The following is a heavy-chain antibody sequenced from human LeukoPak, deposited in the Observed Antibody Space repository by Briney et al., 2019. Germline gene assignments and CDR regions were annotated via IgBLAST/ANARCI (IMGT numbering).Heavy chain of an antibody. CDR3: AKDIRGSSWPYYFDY. J-gene: IGHJ4*02. V-gene: IGHV3-9*01. CDR2: ISWNSGSI. D-gene: IGHD6-13*01. CDR1: GFTFDDYA. Sequence: GGSLRLSCAASGFTFDDYAMYWVRHAPGKGLEWVSGISWNSGSIGYADSVKGRFTISRDNAKNSLYLQMNSLRAEDTALYYCAKDIRGSSWPYYFDYWGQGTLVTVSS.